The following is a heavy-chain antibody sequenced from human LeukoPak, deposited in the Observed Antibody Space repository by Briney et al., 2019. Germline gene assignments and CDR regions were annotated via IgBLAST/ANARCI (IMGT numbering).Heavy chain of an antibody. Sequence: SSVPVSCKAWGCTLNQYAIRWLRQAPGQGGEWMGGFISIFSTENDAKTFQGRVTITTDESTSTAYMELSSLRSEETAVYYCARAKVYYASSGYLDYWGQGTLVTVSS. CDR1: GCTLNQYA. V-gene: IGHV1-69*05. CDR2: FISIFSTE. D-gene: IGHD3-22*01. CDR3: ARAKVYYASSGYLDY. J-gene: IGHJ4*02.